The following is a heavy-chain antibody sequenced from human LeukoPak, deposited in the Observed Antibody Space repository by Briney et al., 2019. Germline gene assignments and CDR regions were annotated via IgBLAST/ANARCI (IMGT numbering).Heavy chain of an antibody. Sequence: QPGRSLRLSCAASGFTFSNYGMHWVRQAPGKGLEWVAAIWYDGSNKYYADSVKGRVTISRDNSKNTLSLQMNSLRAEDTAVYYCARDWGHSGSYSPDYWGQGTLVTVSS. CDR1: GFTFSNYG. V-gene: IGHV3-33*01. CDR3: ARDWGHSGSYSPDY. J-gene: IGHJ4*02. CDR2: IWYDGSNK. D-gene: IGHD1-26*01.